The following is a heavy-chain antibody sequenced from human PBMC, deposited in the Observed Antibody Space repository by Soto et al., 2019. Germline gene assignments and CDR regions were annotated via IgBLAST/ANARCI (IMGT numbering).Heavy chain of an antibody. Sequence: GESLKISCAASGFTFSDSAMGWVRQAPGKGLEWVSSISASGYSTYYADSVKGRFTISRDTSKNTLYLQTNSLRAEDTAMYYCAKMGRDAYKPIDSWGQGSLVTVS. V-gene: IGHV3-23*01. D-gene: IGHD3-16*01. CDR1: GFTFSDSA. CDR2: ISASGYST. CDR3: AKMGRDAYKPIDS. J-gene: IGHJ4*02.